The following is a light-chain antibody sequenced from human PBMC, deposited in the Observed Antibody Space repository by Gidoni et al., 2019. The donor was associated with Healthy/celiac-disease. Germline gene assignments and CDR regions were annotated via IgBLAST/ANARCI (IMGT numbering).Light chain of an antibody. Sequence: EIVLTQSPATLSLSPGERATLSCRARQSVSSYLAWYQQKPGQAPRLLIYAASNRATGIPARFSGSGSGTDFTLTISSLEPEDFAVYYCQQRSNWPPYTFGQGTKLEIK. CDR2: AAS. V-gene: IGKV3-11*01. CDR3: QQRSNWPPYT. CDR1: QSVSSY. J-gene: IGKJ2*01.